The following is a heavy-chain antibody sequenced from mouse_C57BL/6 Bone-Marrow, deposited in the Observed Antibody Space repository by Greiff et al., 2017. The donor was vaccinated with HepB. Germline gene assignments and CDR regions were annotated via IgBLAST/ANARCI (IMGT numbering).Heavy chain of an antibody. D-gene: IGHD1-1*01. CDR2: ISYSGST. Sequence: DVKLQESGPGLAKPSQTLSLTCSVTGYSITSDYWNWIRKFPGNKLEYMGYISYSGSTYYNPSLKSRISITRDTSKNQYYLQLNSVTTEDTATYYCARYPNYDGSSYEVYYYGYWGQGATLTVSS. J-gene: IGHJ2*01. CDR3: ARYPNYDGSSYEVYYYGY. V-gene: IGHV3-8*01. CDR1: GYSITSDY.